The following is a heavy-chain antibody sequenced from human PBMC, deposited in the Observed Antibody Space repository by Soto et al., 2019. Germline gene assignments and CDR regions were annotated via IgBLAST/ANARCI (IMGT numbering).Heavy chain of an antibody. CDR2: FFSDVER. CDR1: GFSLRNGRMG. V-gene: IGHV2-26*03. Sequence: SGPTLVNPTETLTLTCTISGFSLRNGRMGVSWIRQPPGRALECHAHFFSDVERSYSTSIQSRLTMSQDTSGTQVVLTMTNMDLQATCTYFCARMNADSGSNYYAMDVWGPGTTVTISS. J-gene: IGHJ6*02. D-gene: IGHD4-17*01. CDR3: ARMNADSGSNYYAMDV.